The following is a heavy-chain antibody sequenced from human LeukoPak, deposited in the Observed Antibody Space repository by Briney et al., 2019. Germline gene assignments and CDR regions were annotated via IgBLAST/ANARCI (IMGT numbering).Heavy chain of an antibody. J-gene: IGHJ3*01. CDR1: GITFSNYA. V-gene: IGHV3-64*01. Sequence: PGGSLRLSCAASGITFSNYAMHWVRQAPWKGLQHVSAISSNGGSTYYANSVKGRFTISRDNSKNTLYLQMGSLRAEDMAVYYCARVGASLPDAFDVWGQGTMVTVSS. CDR3: ARVGASLPDAFDV. CDR2: ISSNGGST. D-gene: IGHD4/OR15-4a*01.